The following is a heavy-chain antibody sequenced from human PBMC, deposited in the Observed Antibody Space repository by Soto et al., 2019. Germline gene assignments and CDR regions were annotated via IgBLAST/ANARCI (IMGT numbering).Heavy chain of an antibody. CDR1: GFTFSSYA. J-gene: IGHJ4*02. V-gene: IGHV3-23*01. D-gene: IGHD3-22*01. CDR2: ISGSGGST. Sequence: GGSLRLSCAASGFTFSSYAMSWVRQAPGKGLEWVSAISGSGGSTYYADSVKGRFTSSRDNSKNTRYLQMNSLRAEDTAVYYCAKGAAGYDSSGYYPDYWGQGTLVTVSS. CDR3: AKGAAGYDSSGYYPDY.